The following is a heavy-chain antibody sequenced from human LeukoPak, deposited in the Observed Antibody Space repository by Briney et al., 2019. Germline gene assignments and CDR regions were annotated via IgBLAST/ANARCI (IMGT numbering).Heavy chain of an antibody. CDR1: GFTLSNYW. CDR2: INQDESAK. J-gene: IGHJ6*02. Sequence: GGSLSLSVAASGFTLSNYWMSWVRQAPGKGLEWVANINQDESAKYYVDSVKGRFTISRDNAENSLYLQMNSLRAEDTAVYYCARDQYQLRSYYYGMDVWGQGTTVTVSS. V-gene: IGHV3-7*04. CDR3: ARDQYQLRSYYYGMDV. D-gene: IGHD2-2*01.